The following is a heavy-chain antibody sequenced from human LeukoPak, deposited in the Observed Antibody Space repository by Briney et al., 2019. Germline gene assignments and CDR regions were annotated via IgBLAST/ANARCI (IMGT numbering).Heavy chain of an antibody. J-gene: IGHJ5*02. CDR1: GVTFDDYG. CDR3: ARQAGVT. V-gene: IGHV3-9*01. D-gene: IGHD6-19*01. Sequence: GRSLRLSCAASGVTFDDYGMHWVRQAPGKGLEWVSGISWNSGSIGYADSVKGRFTISRDNAKNSLYLQMNSLRAEDTALYYCARQAGVTWGQGTLVTVSS. CDR2: ISWNSGSI.